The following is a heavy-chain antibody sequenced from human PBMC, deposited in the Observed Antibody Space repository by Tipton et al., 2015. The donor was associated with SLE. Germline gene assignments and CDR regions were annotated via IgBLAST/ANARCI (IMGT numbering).Heavy chain of an antibody. Sequence: TLSLTCTVSGGFISSGRYYWSWIRQPAGKGLEWIGRIYSSGSTNENLSLKSRVTISKDTSKNQLSLKLSSVTVADTAVYYCAREAKYSGSYYNWFDRWGQGTLVTVSP. J-gene: IGHJ5*02. CDR3: AREAKYSGSYYNWFDR. V-gene: IGHV4-61*02. CDR1: GGFISSGRYY. CDR2: IYSSGST. D-gene: IGHD1-26*01.